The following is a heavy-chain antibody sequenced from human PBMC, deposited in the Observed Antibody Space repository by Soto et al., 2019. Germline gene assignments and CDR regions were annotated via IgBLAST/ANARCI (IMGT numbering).Heavy chain of an antibody. V-gene: IGHV2-26*01. D-gene: IGHD3-16*01. CDR2: IFANDEK. Sequence: HVTLKESGPVLVKPTETLTLTCTVSGFSLNEGRVGVSWIRQPPGKALEWLAHIFANDEKSYSTSLYHRLTIYKDSSESQVVLTMTTMGPVDTATYFCARIQDYVWGSSTNDVWGQGSLVTVSS. J-gene: IGHJ4*02. CDR3: ARIQDYVWGSSTNDV. CDR1: GFSLNEGRVG.